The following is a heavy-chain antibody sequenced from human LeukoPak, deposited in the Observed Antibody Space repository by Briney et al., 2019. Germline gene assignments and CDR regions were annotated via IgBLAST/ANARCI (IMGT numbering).Heavy chain of an antibody. J-gene: IGHJ5*02. CDR2: IYHSGST. Sequence: SQTLSLTCAVSGGSISSGGSSWSWIRQPPGKGLEWIGYIYHSGSTYYNPSLKSRVTVSVDRSKNQFSLKLSSVTAADTAVYYCARIVVVAATRWFDPWGQGTLVTVSS. D-gene: IGHD2-15*01. V-gene: IGHV4-30-2*01. CDR1: GGSISSGGSS. CDR3: ARIVVVAATRWFDP.